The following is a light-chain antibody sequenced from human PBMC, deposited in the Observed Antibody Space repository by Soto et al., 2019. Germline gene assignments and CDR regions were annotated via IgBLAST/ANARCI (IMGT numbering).Light chain of an antibody. J-gene: IGKJ1*01. Sequence: EIVMTQSPATLSVSPGESATLSCRASQTISSHLAWYQQKPGQAPRLLMYHASTRATGIPPRFSGSGSGTEFTPTISCLTGEDFAVYYCQQYDYWCTFGQGTKVEVK. CDR1: QTISSH. V-gene: IGKV3D-15*01. CDR3: QQYDYWCT. CDR2: HAS.